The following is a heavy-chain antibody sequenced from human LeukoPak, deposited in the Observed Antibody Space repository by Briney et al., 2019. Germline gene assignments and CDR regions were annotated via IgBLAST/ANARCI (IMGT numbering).Heavy chain of an antibody. D-gene: IGHD6-13*01. J-gene: IGHJ4*02. Sequence: GGCLRLSCAASGFTFSDYYMSWVRQAPGKGLEWVSVIYSGGSTYYADSVKGRFTISRDNSKNTLYLQMNSLRAEDTAVYYCARKGGLSSSWYSSPFDYWGQGTLVTVSS. V-gene: IGHV3-66*01. CDR3: ARKGGLSSSWYSSPFDY. CDR2: IYSGGST. CDR1: GFTFSDYY.